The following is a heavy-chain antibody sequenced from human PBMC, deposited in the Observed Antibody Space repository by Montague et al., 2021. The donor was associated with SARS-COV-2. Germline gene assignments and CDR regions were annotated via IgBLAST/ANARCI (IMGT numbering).Heavy chain of an antibody. CDR3: VRLRDGVVPSPILGVGPYYSYYYMDV. V-gene: IGHV4-34*01. D-gene: IGHD3-10*01. CDR2: INHGGST. CDR1: GTSFSGYY. J-gene: IGHJ6*03. Sequence: SETLSLTCAVRGTSFSGYYWNWIRQPPGKGLEWIGEINHGGSTKYSPSLKSRLTISADTSKNQFSLKLTSVAAADTAVYYCVRLRDGVVPSPILGVGPYYSYYYMDVWGRGTTVTVSS.